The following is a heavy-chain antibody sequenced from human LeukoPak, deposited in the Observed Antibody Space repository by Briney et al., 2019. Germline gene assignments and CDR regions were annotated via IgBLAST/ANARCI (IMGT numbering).Heavy chain of an antibody. CDR3: TRVRRGDYFDY. Sequence: GSLRLSCAASGFSISDHYMDWVRQAPGKGLEWVGRVRNKPNGYTTDYGTSVKGRFTISRDDSKNSLYLQMNSLTSEDTAVYYCTRVRRGDYFDYWGQGTLVSVSS. D-gene: IGHD4-17*01. V-gene: IGHV3-72*01. CDR2: VRNKPNGYTT. CDR1: GFSISDHY. J-gene: IGHJ4*02.